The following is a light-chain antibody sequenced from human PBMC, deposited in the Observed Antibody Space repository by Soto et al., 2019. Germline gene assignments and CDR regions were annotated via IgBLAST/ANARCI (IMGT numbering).Light chain of an antibody. CDR2: GTS. J-gene: IGKJ4*01. Sequence: EIVVSQSPGTLSLSPGERATLSCRASQSVRSSHLAWYQQMPGQAPRLLIYGTSNRATGIPDRFSGSGSGTDFTLTISRLEPEDFAVYYCQQYSSLPLTFGGGTKVDIK. CDR1: QSVRSSH. CDR3: QQYSSLPLT. V-gene: IGKV3-20*01.